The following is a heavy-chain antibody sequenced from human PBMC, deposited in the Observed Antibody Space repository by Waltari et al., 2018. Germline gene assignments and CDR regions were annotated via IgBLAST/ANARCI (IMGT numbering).Heavy chain of an antibody. D-gene: IGHD6-19*01. CDR2: INHSGST. CDR3: ARGESLYNSDWTPRGYYYYGMDV. V-gene: IGHV4-34*01. Sequence: QVQLQQWGAGLLKPSETLSLTCALSGGSCHGYDWTGIRQPAGKGLEWIGEINHSGSTKYNPSLKSRVTMSVDTSKNQFSLNLSSVTAADTAVYYCARGESLYNSDWTPRGYYYYGMDVWGQGTTVTVSS. CDR1: GGSCHGYD. J-gene: IGHJ6*02.